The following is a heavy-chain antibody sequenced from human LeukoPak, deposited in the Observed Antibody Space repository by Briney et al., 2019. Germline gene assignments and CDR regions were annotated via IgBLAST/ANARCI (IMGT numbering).Heavy chain of an antibody. D-gene: IGHD3-22*01. CDR3: AFYDSSGYYSNYFDY. CDR1: GGTFSSYA. J-gene: IGHJ4*02. Sequence: RASVKVSCKASGGTFSSYAISWVRQAPGQGLEWMGRIIPILGIANYAQKFQGRVTITADKSTSTAYMELSSLRSEDTAVYYCAFYDSSGYYSNYFDYWGQGTLVTVSS. V-gene: IGHV1-69*04. CDR2: IIPILGIA.